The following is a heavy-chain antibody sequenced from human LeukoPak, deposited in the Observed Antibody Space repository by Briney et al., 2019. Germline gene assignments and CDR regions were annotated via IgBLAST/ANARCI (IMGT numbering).Heavy chain of an antibody. CDR1: GGSFSGYY. J-gene: IGHJ4*02. D-gene: IGHD3-10*01. V-gene: IGHV4-34*01. CDR3: ANGSGSYDY. Sequence: PSETLSLTCAVYGGSFSGYYWSWIRQPPGKGLEWIGEINHSGSTNYNPSLKSRVTISVDTSKNQFPLKLSSVTAADTAVYYCANGSGSYDYWGQGTLVTVSS. CDR2: INHSGST.